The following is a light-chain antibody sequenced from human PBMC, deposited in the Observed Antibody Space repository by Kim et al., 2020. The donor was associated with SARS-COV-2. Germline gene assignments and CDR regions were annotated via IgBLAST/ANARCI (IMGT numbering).Light chain of an antibody. CDR3: QQSYSTPYT. J-gene: IGKJ2*01. CDR1: QSISSY. V-gene: IGKV1-39*01. Sequence: DIQMTQSPSSLSASVGDRVTITCRASQSISSYLNWYQQKPGKDPKLLIYAASSLQSGVPSRFSGSGSGTDFTLTISSLQPEDFATYYCQQSYSTPYTFGQGTKLEI. CDR2: AAS.